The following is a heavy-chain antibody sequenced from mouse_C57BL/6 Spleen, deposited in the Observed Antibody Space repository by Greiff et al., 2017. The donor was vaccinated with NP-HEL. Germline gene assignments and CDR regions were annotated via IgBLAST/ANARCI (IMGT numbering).Heavy chain of an antibody. J-gene: IGHJ1*03. CDR2: INPNNGGT. V-gene: IGHV1-26*01. CDR1: GYTFTGYY. Sequence: EVQLQQSGPELVKPGASVKISCKASGYTFTGYYMNWVKQSHGKSLEWIGDINPNNGGTSYNQKFKGKATLTVDKSSSTAYMELRSLTSEDSAVYYCALITTVVATEYFDVWGTGTTVTVSS. CDR3: ALITTVVATEYFDV. D-gene: IGHD1-1*01.